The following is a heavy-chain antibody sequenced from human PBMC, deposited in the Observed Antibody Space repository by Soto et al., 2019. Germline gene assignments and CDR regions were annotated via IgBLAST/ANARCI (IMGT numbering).Heavy chain of an antibody. Sequence: HSSRIALTLTSSGGTMSNYYWTGTRQSTGKGLEWIGYVSYILNINYSPSLKSRVAISVDTSKNQFSLNLPSVTAADTAVYYCGRGSSGYFPNLFWFCGQATLVTVSS. CDR1: GGTMSNYY. CDR3: GRGSSGYFPNLFWF. J-gene: IGHJ4*01. D-gene: IGHD3-22*01. V-gene: IGHV4-59*01. CDR2: VSYILNI.